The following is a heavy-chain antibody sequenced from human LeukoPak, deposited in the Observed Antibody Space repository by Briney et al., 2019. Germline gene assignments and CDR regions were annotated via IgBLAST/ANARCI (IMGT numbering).Heavy chain of an antibody. CDR2: IRYDGSNK. V-gene: IGHV3-30*02. J-gene: IGHJ4*02. CDR1: GFTFSSYA. D-gene: IGHD3-3*01. Sequence: QPGRSLRLSCAASGFTFSSYAMHWVRQAPGKGLEWVAFIRYDGSNKYYADSVKGRFTISRDNSKNTLYLQMNSLRAEDTAVYYCAKDITIFGVVTSFDYWGQGTLVTVSS. CDR3: AKDITIFGVVTSFDY.